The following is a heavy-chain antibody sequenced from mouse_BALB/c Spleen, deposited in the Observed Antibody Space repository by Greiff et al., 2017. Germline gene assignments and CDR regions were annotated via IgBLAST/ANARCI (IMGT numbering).Heavy chain of an antibody. CDR2: INPYNDGT. CDR3: AHSIDYYGSRTKDLYAMDD. J-gene: IGHJ4*01. D-gene: IGHD1-1*01. CDR1: GYTFTSYV. V-gene: IGHV1-14*01. Sequence: EVQLQQSGPELVKPGASVKMSCKASGYTFTSYVMHWVKQKPGQGLEWIGYINPYNDGTKYNEKFKGKATLTSDKSSSTAYMELSSLTSEDSAVYYCAHSIDYYGSRTKDLYAMDDWGQGTSVTVSS.